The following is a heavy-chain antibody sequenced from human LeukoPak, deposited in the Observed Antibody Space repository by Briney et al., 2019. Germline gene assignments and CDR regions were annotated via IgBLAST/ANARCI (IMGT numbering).Heavy chain of an antibody. J-gene: IGHJ6*03. CDR1: GFTFTTYW. Sequence: PGGSLRLSCAASGFTFTTYWMSWVRQAPGKGLEWVANIKQDGTEKYYVDSVKGRFTISRDNAKNSLYLQMNSLRAEDTAVYYCARDSIIPAAGTYYYYYMDVWGKGTTVTISS. D-gene: IGHD6-13*01. CDR3: ARDSIIPAAGTYYYYYMDV. V-gene: IGHV3-7*01. CDR2: IKQDGTEK.